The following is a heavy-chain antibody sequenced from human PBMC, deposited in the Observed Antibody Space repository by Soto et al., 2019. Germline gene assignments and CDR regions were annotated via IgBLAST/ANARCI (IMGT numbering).Heavy chain of an antibody. J-gene: IGHJ3*02. V-gene: IGHV3-30*18. CDR2: ISYDGSNN. CDR1: GFTFSSYG. D-gene: IGHD2-21*02. CDR3: AKGDCGGDCYSFDAFDI. Sequence: QVQLVESGGGVVQPGRSLRLSCAASGFTFSSYGMHWVRQAPGKGLEWVAVISYDGSNNYYAYSVKGRFTISRDNSKNTLYRQMNSLRAEDTAVYYCAKGDCGGDCYSFDAFDIWGQGTMVTVSS.